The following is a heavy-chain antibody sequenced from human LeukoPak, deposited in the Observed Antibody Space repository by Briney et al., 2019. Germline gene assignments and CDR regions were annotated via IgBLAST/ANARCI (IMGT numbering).Heavy chain of an antibody. CDR1: GFTFSSSW. D-gene: IGHD1-26*01. J-gene: IGHJ4*02. CDR3: ARGTWELRRGDY. CDR2: IKEDGSEK. Sequence: GGSLRLSCAASGFTFSSSWMDWVRQAPGKGLEWVASIKEDGSEKNYVDSVKGRFTISRDNAKNSLYLQMNSLRAEDTAVYYCARGTWELRRGDYWGQGTLVTVSS. V-gene: IGHV3-7*01.